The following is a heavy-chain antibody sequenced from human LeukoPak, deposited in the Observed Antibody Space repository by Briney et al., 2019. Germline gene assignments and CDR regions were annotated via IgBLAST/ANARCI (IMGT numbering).Heavy chain of an antibody. CDR3: AKGSGYDARTYDY. V-gene: IGHV3-48*03. Sequence: PGGSLRLSCAASGFTFSSYEMNWVRQAPGKGLEWVSYISSSGSGGTIHYADSVKGRFTISRDNAKNSLYLQMNSLRAEDTAVYYCAKGSGYDARTYDYWGQGTLVTVSS. CDR2: ISSSGSGGTI. CDR1: GFTFSSYE. J-gene: IGHJ4*02. D-gene: IGHD5-12*01.